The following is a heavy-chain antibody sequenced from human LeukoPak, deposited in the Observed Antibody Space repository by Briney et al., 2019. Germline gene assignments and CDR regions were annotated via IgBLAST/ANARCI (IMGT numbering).Heavy chain of an antibody. Sequence: GGSLRLSCAASGFTFTSYWMTWVRQTPGKGLEWLANIRQDGGATYYGGSVKGRFTISRDNAKNSLFLQMNSLRAEDTAVYYCATSKDTAGGPYWGQGTLVTVSS. J-gene: IGHJ4*02. D-gene: IGHD5-18*01. CDR2: IRQDGGAT. V-gene: IGHV3-7*01. CDR3: ATSKDTAGGPY. CDR1: GFTFTSYW.